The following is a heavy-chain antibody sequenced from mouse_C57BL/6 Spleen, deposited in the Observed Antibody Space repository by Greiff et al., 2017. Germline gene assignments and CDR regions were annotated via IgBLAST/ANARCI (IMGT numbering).Heavy chain of an antibody. D-gene: IGHD1-1*02. Sequence: QVQLQQPGAELVKPGASVKLSCKASGYTFPSYWMQWVKQRPGQGLEWIGEIDPSDSYTNYNQKFKGKATLTVDTSSSTAYMQLSSLTSEDSAVYYCARSDYPYWGQGTTLTVSS. J-gene: IGHJ2*01. CDR2: IDPSDSYT. CDR1: GYTFPSYW. V-gene: IGHV1-50*01. CDR3: ARSDYPY.